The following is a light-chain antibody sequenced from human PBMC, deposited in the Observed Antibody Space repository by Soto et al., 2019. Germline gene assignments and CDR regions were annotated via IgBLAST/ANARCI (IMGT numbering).Light chain of an antibody. CDR3: QQSYSTPRT. CDR1: QSISDY. Sequence: DIQMTQSPSSLSASVGDRVTITCRASQSISDYLNWYQQKPGKAPKLLIYAASSLQSGVPSRFSGSGSGTDFTLTISSLQPEDFATYYCQQSYSTPRTVGQGTKVDIK. CDR2: AAS. J-gene: IGKJ1*01. V-gene: IGKV1-39*01.